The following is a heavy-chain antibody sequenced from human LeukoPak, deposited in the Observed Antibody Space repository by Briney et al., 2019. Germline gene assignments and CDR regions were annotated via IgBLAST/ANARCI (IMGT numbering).Heavy chain of an antibody. J-gene: IGHJ5*02. CDR3: ARGSVVVPAARHQYNWFDP. D-gene: IGHD2-2*01. V-gene: IGHV1-69*13. CDR2: IIPIFGTA. CDR1: GGTFSSYA. Sequence: ASVKVSCKASGGTFSSYAISWVRQAPGQGLEWMGGIIPIFGTANYAQKFQGRVTITADESTSTAYMELSSLRSEGTAVYYCARGSVVVPAARHQYNWFDPWGQGTLVTVSS.